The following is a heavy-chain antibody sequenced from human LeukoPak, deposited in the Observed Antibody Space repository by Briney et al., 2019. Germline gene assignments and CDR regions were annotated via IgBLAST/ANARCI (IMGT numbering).Heavy chain of an antibody. V-gene: IGHV1-18*01. CDR1: GYTFTCYG. CDR3: ASSSTYYYDSSGYDFDY. J-gene: IGHJ4*02. CDR2: ISAYNGNT. Sequence: ASVKVSCKASGYTFTCYGISWVRQAPGQGLEWMGWISAYNGNTNYAQKLQGRVTMTTDTSTSTAYMELRSLRSDDTAVYYCASSSTYYYDSSGYDFDYWGQGTLVTVSS. D-gene: IGHD3-22*01.